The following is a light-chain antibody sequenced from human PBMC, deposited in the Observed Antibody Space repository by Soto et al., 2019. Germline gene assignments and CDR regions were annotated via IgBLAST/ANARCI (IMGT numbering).Light chain of an antibody. V-gene: IGKV3-15*01. CDR3: KQYNNWPT. CDR1: QSVRSN. Sequence: EIVMPQSPATLSVSPGARATLSCRASQSVRSNLAWYQQKPGQAPRLLIYGASTRATGIPARFSGSGSGTEFTLTISSLQSEDFAVYYCKQYNNWPTFGQGTRLEIK. CDR2: GAS. J-gene: IGKJ5*01.